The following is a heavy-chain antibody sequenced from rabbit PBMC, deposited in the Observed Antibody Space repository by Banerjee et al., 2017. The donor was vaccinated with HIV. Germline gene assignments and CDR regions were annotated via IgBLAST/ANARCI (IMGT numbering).Heavy chain of an antibody. CDR3: ARKDYSGDGYVDL. D-gene: IGHD6-1*01. V-gene: IGHV1S40*01. Sequence: QSLEESGGDLVKPGASLTLTCTASGFTLSSYWMCWVRQAPGKGLELIACIYTSTGSTYYASWAKGRFTISKTSSTTVTLQMTSLTAADTATYFCARKDYSGDGYVDLWGPGTLVTVS. CDR1: GFTLSSYW. J-gene: IGHJ4*01. CDR2: IYTSTGST.